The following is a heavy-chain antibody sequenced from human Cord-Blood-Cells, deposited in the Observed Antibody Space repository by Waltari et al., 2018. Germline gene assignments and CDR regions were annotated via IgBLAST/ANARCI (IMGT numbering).Heavy chain of an antibody. D-gene: IGHD3-10*01. CDR3: ARLPFRGVIPDAFDI. V-gene: IGHV5-51*01. Sequence: AEVKKSGESLKISCKGSGYSFTSYWIGWVRQMPGKGLEWMGIIYPGDSDTRYSPSFQGQVTISADKSISTAYLQWSSLKASDTAMYYCARLPFRGVIPDAFDIWGQGTMVTVSS. J-gene: IGHJ3*02. CDR1: GYSFTSYW. CDR2: IYPGDSDT.